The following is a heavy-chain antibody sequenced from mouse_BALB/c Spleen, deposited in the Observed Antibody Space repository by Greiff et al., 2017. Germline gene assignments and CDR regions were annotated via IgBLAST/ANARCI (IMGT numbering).Heavy chain of an antibody. V-gene: IGHV1-14*01. CDR3: ARRRDYDVVGWYFDV. CDR1: GYTFTSYV. Sequence: VQLQQSGPELVKPGASVKMSCKASGYTFTSYVMHWVKQKPGQGLEWIGYINPYNDGTKYNEKFKGKATLTSDKSSSTAYMELSSLTSEDSAVYYCARRRDYDVVGWYFDVWGAGTTVTVSS. J-gene: IGHJ1*01. D-gene: IGHD2-4*01. CDR2: INPYNDGT.